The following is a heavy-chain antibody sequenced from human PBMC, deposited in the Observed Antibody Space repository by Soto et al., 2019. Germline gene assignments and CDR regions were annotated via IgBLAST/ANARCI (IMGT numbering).Heavy chain of an antibody. D-gene: IGHD4-17*01. CDR1: GGSISSGCYS. Sequence: PSETLSLTCAVSGGSISSGCYSWSWIRQPPGKGLEWIGYIYHSGSTYYNPSLKSRVTISVDRSKNQFSLKLSSVTAADTAVYYCAKMSYGDYGFWYFDLWGRGTLVTVPQ. V-gene: IGHV4-30-2*01. CDR2: IYHSGST. CDR3: AKMSYGDYGFWYFDL. J-gene: IGHJ2*01.